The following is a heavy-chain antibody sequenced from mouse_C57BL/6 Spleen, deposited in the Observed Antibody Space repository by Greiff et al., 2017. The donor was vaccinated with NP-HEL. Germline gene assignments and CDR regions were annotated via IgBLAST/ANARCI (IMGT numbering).Heavy chain of an antibody. V-gene: IGHV5-9-1*02. CDR2: ISSGGDYI. CDR3: TRVSMVTPGVAY. D-gene: IGHD2-2*01. Sequence: EVKVEESGEGLVKPGGSLKLSCAASGFTFSSYAMSWVRQTPEKRLEWVAYISSGGDYIYYADTVKGRCTISRDNARNTLYLQMSSLKSEDTAMYYCTRVSMVTPGVAYLGQGTLVTVSA. J-gene: IGHJ3*01. CDR1: GFTFSSYA.